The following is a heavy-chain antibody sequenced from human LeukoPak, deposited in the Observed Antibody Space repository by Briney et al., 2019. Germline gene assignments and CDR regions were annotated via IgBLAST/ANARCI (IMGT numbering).Heavy chain of an antibody. Sequence: PSQTLSLTCTVSGGSISSGGYYWSWIRQHPGKGLEWIGYIYYSGSTYYNLSLKSRVTISVDTSKNQFSLKLSSVTAADTAVYYCARVRACSSTSCYAVPPFQGFDPWGQGTLVTVSS. V-gene: IGHV4-31*03. D-gene: IGHD2-2*01. CDR1: GGSISSGGYY. CDR2: IYYSGST. J-gene: IGHJ5*02. CDR3: ARVRACSSTSCYAVPPFQGFDP.